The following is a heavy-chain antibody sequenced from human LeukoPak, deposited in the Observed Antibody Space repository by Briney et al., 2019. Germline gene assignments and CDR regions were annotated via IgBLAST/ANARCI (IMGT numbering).Heavy chain of an antibody. D-gene: IGHD6-13*01. CDR3: ARLRNEPPQWYSSSWYYYYYGMDV. Sequence: SETLSLTCTVSGGSISSSSYYWGWIRQPPGKGLEWIGSIYYSGSTNYNPSLKSRVTISGDTSKNQFSLKLSSVTAADAAAYYCARLRNEPPQWYSSSWYYYYYGMDVWGQGTTVTVSS. CDR1: GGSISSSSYY. V-gene: IGHV4-39*07. J-gene: IGHJ6*02. CDR2: IYYSGST.